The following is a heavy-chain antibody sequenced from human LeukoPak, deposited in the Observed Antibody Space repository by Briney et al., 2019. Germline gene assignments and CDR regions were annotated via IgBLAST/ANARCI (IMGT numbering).Heavy chain of an antibody. CDR3: ARVNRMVPGYCSGGTCPGDY. CDR1: GFTFSSYG. D-gene: IGHD2-15*01. V-gene: IGHV3-48*01. J-gene: IGHJ4*02. Sequence: GGSLRLSCAASGFTFSSYGMSWVRQAPGKGLEWVACISSSSSNTYYADSVKGRFTISRDNAKNSLYLQMNSLRAEDTAVYYCARVNRMVPGYCSGGTCPGDYWGQGTLVTVSS. CDR2: ISSSSSNT.